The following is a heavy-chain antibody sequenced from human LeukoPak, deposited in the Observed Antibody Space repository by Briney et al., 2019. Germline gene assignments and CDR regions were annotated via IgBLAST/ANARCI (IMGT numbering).Heavy chain of an antibody. CDR3: ARRGSAAGTGFDY. CDR2: IYHSGST. V-gene: IGHV4-38-2*01. J-gene: IGHJ4*02. Sequence: PSETLSLTCAVSGYPISSGYYWGWIRQPPGKGLEWIGSIYHSGSTYYNPSLKSRVTISVDTSKNQFSLKLSSVTAADTAVYYCARRGSAAGTGFDYWGQGTLVTVSS. CDR1: GYPISSGYY. D-gene: IGHD6-13*01.